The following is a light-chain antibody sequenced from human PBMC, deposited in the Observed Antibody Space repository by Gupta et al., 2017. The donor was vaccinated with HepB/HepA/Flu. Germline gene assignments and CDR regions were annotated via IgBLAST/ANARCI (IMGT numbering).Light chain of an antibody. CDR1: SNNVGNQG. Sequence: QAGLTQTPSESRGLRTTATLTCTGNSNNVGNQGAAWLQQHQGHPPKLLSYKNNNRPSGISERFSASRSGNTAPLTITGLQPEDEADYYCSAWDSSLSAQVFGGVTKLTVL. CDR3: SAWDSSLSAQV. CDR2: KNN. V-gene: IGLV10-54*04. J-gene: IGLJ2*01.